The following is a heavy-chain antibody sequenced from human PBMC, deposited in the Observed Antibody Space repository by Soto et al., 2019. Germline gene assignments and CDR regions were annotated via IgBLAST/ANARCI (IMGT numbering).Heavy chain of an antibody. V-gene: IGHV1-69*13. J-gene: IGHJ5*02. D-gene: IGHD6-6*01. CDR3: ARVAAPYSCSSFWFDP. CDR2: IIPIFGNT. Sequence: SVKISCKASGGTFSSDAISWVRQAPGQGLKWMGWIIPIFGNTNYAQKVQGRVTITADASTSTSYMQLRSLRTDDTAVYYCARVAAPYSCSSFWFDPWGQGTLVTVSS. CDR1: GGTFSSDA.